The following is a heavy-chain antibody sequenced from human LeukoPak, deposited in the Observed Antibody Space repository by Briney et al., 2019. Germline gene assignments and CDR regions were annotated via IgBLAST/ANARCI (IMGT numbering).Heavy chain of an antibody. J-gene: IGHJ5*02. V-gene: IGHV3-30*03. CDR1: GFTFSSYG. CDR2: ISYDGSNK. Sequence: GGSLRLSCAASGFTFSSYGMHWVRQAPGKGLEWVAVISYDGSNKYYADSVKGRFTISRDNAKNSLYLQMNSLRAEDTAVYYCARGERTSPWFDPWGQGTLVTVSS. CDR3: ARGERTSPWFDP. D-gene: IGHD3-16*01.